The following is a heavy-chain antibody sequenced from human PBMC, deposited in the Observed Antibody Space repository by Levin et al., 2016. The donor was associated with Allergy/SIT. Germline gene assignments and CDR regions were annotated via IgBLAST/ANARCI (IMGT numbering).Heavy chain of an antibody. CDR1: GGSFSGYY. D-gene: IGHD5-18*01. V-gene: IGHV4-34*01. CDR3: ARAPWIQLWLRGGWFDP. Sequence: SETLSLTCAVYGGSFSGYYWSWIRQPPGKGLEWIGEINHSGSTNYNPSLKSRVTISVDTSKNQFSLKLSSVTAADTAVYYCARAPWIQLWLRGGWFDPWGQGTLVTVSS. CDR2: INHSGST. J-gene: IGHJ5*02.